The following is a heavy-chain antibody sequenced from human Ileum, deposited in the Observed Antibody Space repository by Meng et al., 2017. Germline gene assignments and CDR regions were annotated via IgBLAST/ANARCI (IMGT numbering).Heavy chain of an antibody. Sequence: ASVKVSCKASGYTFTSYYMHWVRQAPGQGLEWMGIINPSGGSTSYAQKFQGRATMTRDTSTSTVYMELSSLRSEDTAVYYCAREWELPYYFDYWGQGTLVTVSS. CDR3: AREWELPYYFDY. V-gene: IGHV1-46*01. J-gene: IGHJ4*02. CDR1: GYTFTSYY. D-gene: IGHD1-26*01. CDR2: INPSGGST.